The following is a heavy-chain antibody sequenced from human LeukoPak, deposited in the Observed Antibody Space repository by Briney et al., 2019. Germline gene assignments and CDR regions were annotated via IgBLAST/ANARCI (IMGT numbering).Heavy chain of an antibody. D-gene: IGHD6-19*01. J-gene: IGHJ4*02. Sequence: GGSLRLSCAASGFTFSSYSMNWVRQAPGKGLEWVSSISSSSSYIYYADSVKGRFTISRDNAKNSLYLQMNSLRAEDTALYHCARVRYSSGWYIDYWGQGTLVTVSS. V-gene: IGHV3-21*04. CDR2: ISSSSSYI. CDR3: ARVRYSSGWYIDY. CDR1: GFTFSSYS.